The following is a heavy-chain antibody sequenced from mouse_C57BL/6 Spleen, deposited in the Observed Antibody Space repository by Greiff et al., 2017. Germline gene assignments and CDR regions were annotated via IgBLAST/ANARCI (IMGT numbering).Heavy chain of an antibody. D-gene: IGHD1-1*01. CDR2: IDPSDSYT. J-gene: IGHJ4*01. CDR3: ARSVTTVFMDY. CDR1: GYTFTSYW. V-gene: IGHV1-50*01. Sequence: VQLQQSGAELVKPGASVKLSCKASGYTFTSYWMQWVKQRPGQGLEWIGEIDPSDSYTNYNQKFKGKATLTVDTSSSTAYMQLSSLTSEDSAVYYCARSVTTVFMDYWGQGTSVTVSS.